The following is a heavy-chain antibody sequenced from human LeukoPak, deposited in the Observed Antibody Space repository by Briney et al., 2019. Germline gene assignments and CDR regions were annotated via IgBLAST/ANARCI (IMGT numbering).Heavy chain of an antibody. D-gene: IGHD3-22*01. CDR3: AKDILYYYDSSGWGAFDI. CDR2: ISWNSGSI. J-gene: IGHJ3*02. CDR1: GFTFDDYA. Sequence: GGSLRLSCAASGFTFDDYAMHWVRQAPGKGLEWVSGISWNSGSIGYADSVKGRFTISRDNAKNSLYLQMNSLRAEDTALYYCAKDILYYYDSSGWGAFDIWGQGTMVTVSS. V-gene: IGHV3-9*01.